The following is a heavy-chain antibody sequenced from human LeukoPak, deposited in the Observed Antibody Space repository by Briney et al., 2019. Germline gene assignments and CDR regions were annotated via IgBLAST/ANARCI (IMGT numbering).Heavy chain of an antibody. Sequence: SETLSLTCTVSGGSISSYYWSWIRQPAGKRLEWIGRMNTGGSINYNPSLKSRVTMSVDTSKNQIFLKLNSVTAADTAVYYCARDLGFGVVELSYWGQGTQVTVSS. CDR2: MNTGGSI. D-gene: IGHD5-24*01. CDR3: ARDLGFGVVELSY. J-gene: IGHJ4*02. V-gene: IGHV4-4*07. CDR1: GGSISSYY.